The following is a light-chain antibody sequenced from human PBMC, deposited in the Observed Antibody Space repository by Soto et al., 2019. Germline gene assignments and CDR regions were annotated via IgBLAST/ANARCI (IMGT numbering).Light chain of an antibody. CDR3: SSYTRSTTLNVL. CDR2: EGT. Sequence: QSVLTQPASVSASPGQSITIPCTGTSSDVGSYNLVSWFQQHPGKVPKLLIYEGTKRPSGLSDRFSGSKSGNTASLTISGLQAEDEAEYYCSSYTRSTTLNVLFGGGTKLTVL. CDR1: SSDVGSYNL. V-gene: IGLV2-14*02. J-gene: IGLJ2*01.